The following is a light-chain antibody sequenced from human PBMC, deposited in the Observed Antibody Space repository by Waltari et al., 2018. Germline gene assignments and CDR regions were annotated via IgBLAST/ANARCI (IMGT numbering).Light chain of an antibody. CDR3: NSRDRRSGHVV. J-gene: IGLJ2*01. CDR1: SLGNYF. Sequence: SSELTQDPAVSVAVGQTVRNTCQGDSLGNYFAAWYQQRPGQAPVLVIYGNTNRPSGIPARFSGSRSGSTASVTITGAQAEDEADYYCNSRDRRSGHVVFGGGTKLTVL. CDR2: GNT. V-gene: IGLV3-19*01.